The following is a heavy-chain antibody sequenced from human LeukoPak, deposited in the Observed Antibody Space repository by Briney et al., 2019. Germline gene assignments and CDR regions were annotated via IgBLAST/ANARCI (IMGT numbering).Heavy chain of an antibody. D-gene: IGHD3-10*01. Sequence: SGPTLVNPTQTLTLTCTFSGFSLSTSGVGVGWIRQPPGKALEWLALIYWDDDKRYSPSLKSRLTITKDTSKNQVVLTMTNMDPVDTATYYCAHRYYYGSVSFFDYWGQGTLVTVSS. J-gene: IGHJ4*02. CDR2: IYWDDDK. CDR3: AHRYYYGSVSFFDY. CDR1: GFSLSTSGVG. V-gene: IGHV2-5*02.